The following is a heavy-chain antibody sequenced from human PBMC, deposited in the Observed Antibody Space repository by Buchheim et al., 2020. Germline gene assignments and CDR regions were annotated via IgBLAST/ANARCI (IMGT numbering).Heavy chain of an antibody. V-gene: IGHV3-30*18. CDR1: GFSFSNYG. CDR2: ISYDGFNE. CDR3: AKEYSRSWDGLFTHDALHV. D-gene: IGHD6-13*01. Sequence: QVHLVESGGGVVQPGRSLRLSCAASGFSFSNYGIHWVRQAPGKGLEWVAVISYDGFNEYYADSVKGRFTVSRDNSMNTVSLQMTSLRTEDTAVYYCAKEYSRSWDGLFTHDALHVWGPGT. J-gene: IGHJ3*01.